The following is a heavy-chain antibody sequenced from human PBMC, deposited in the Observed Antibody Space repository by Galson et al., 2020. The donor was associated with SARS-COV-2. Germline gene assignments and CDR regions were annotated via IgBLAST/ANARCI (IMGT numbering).Heavy chain of an antibody. V-gene: IGHV4-31*03. J-gene: IGHJ4*02. CDR2: IYYSGST. Sequence: SETLSLTCTVSGGSISSGGYYWSWIRQHPGKGLEWIGYIYYSGSTYYNPSLKSRVTISVDTSKNQFSLKLSSVTAADTAVYYCARGIFHDFDYWGQGTLVTVSS. D-gene: IGHD3-9*01. CDR3: ARGIFHDFDY. CDR1: GGSISSGGYY.